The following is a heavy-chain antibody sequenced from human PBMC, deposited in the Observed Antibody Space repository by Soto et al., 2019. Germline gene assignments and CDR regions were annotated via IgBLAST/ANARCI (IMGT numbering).Heavy chain of an antibody. D-gene: IGHD1-1*01. CDR2: ITTYQSQT. CDR3: ARGSCRYNWNDPWDY. Sequence: QVQLVQSGGEVKKPGASVKVSCKASGYTLSSYGTTWMRQAPGQGLEWLGWITTYQSQTIYAPKLQGRDSMTTDPSTYTAYMEVTGLKSDDTAVYYCARGSCRYNWNDPWDYWGQGTLVTVSS. J-gene: IGHJ4*02. V-gene: IGHV1-18*01. CDR1: GYTLSSYG.